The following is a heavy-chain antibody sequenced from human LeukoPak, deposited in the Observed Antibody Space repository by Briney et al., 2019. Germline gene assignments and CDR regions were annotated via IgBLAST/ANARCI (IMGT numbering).Heavy chain of an antibody. Sequence: SETLSLTCTVSGGSISSSSYYWGWIRQPPGKGLEWIGSIYYSGSTYYNPSLKSRVTISVDTSKNQFSLKLSSVTAADTAVYYCARAYYYGSGAKRGFDYWGQGTLVTVSS. J-gene: IGHJ4*02. D-gene: IGHD3-10*01. CDR3: ARAYYYGSGAKRGFDY. V-gene: IGHV4-39*07. CDR1: GGSISSSSYY. CDR2: IYYSGST.